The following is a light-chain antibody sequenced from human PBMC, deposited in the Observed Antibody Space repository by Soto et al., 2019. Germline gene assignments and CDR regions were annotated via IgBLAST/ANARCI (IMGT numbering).Light chain of an antibody. Sequence: EIVLTQSPGTLSLSPGERATLSCRASQSVSSNYLAWYQQKPGLAPRLLIYGASSRATGIPDRFSGSGSGTDFTLTISRLEPEDFAVYDCQHYGSSPPVTFGQGTKLESK. V-gene: IGKV3-20*01. J-gene: IGKJ2*01. CDR3: QHYGSSPPVT. CDR1: QSVSSNY. CDR2: GAS.